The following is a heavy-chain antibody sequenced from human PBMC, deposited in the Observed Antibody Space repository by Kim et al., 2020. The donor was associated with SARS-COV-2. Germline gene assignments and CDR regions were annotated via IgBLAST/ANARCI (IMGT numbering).Heavy chain of an antibody. V-gene: IGHV4-30-4*01. J-gene: IGHJ4*02. CDR1: GGSISSGDYY. Sequence: SETLSLTCTVSGGSISSGDYYWSWIRQPPGKGLEWIGYIYYSGSTYYNPSLKSRVTISVDTSKNQFSLKLSSVTAADTAVYYCARVRFSITIFGVVTRLFDYGARGTLDTVS. CDR3: ARVRFSITIFGVVTRLFDY. CDR2: IYYSGST. D-gene: IGHD3-3*01.